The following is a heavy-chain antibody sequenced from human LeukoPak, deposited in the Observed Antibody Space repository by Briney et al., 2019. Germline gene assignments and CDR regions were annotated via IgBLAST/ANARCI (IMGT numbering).Heavy chain of an antibody. CDR2: TYYRSKWYN. CDR1: GDSVSSAA. J-gene: IGHJ4*02. D-gene: IGHD2-2*01. V-gene: IGHV6-1*01. CDR3: ARGGRGYCTSSSCYFDY. Sequence: PSQTLSLTCAISGDSVSSAAWNWIRQFPSRGLEWLGRTYYRSKWYNDYAVSVKSRITINPDTSKNQFSLHLNSVTPEDTAVYYCARGGRGYCTSSSCYFDYWGQGTLVTVSS.